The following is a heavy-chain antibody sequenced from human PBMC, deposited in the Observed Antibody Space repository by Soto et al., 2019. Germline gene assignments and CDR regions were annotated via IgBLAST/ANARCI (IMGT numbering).Heavy chain of an antibody. J-gene: IGHJ4*02. CDR1: GFTFSSYG. D-gene: IGHD3-22*01. Sequence: QVQLVESGGGVVQPGRSLRLSCAASGFTFSSYGMHWVRQAPGKGLEWVAVISYDGSNKYYADSVKGRFTVSRDNSKNTLYLQMNSLRAEDTAVYYCAKEGQPRYFLLAPSWLDYWGQGTLVTVSS. CDR2: ISYDGSNK. V-gene: IGHV3-30*18. CDR3: AKEGQPRYFLLAPSWLDY.